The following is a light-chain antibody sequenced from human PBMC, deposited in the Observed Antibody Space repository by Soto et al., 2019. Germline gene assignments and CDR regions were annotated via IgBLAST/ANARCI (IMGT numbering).Light chain of an antibody. J-gene: IGKJ1*01. CDR1: QSISRW. CDR2: GAS. CDR3: QQYGSSPPWT. Sequence: THAPSTLSASVGDRVTITCLSSQSISRWLAWYQQKPGQAPRLLIYGASSRATGIPDRFSGSGSGTDFTLTISRLEPEDFAVYYCQQYGSSPPWTFGQGTKVDIK. V-gene: IGKV3-20*01.